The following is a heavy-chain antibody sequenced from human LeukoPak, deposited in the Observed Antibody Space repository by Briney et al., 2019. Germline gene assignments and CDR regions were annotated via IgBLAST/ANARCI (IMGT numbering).Heavy chain of an antibody. CDR3: ARRGYYYGSGKFFDY. D-gene: IGHD3-10*01. CDR2: INHSGST. Sequence: KPSETLSLTCAVYGGSFSGYYWSWIRQPPGKGLEWIGEINHSGSTNYNPSLKSRVTISVDTSKNQFSLKLSSVTAADTAVYYCARRGYYYGSGKFFDYWGQGTLVTVSS. J-gene: IGHJ4*02. CDR1: GGSFSGYY. V-gene: IGHV4-34*01.